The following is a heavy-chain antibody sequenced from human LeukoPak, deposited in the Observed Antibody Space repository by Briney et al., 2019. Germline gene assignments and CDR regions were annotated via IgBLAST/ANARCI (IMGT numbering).Heavy chain of an antibody. CDR3: ARVTGDMREDYFAY. J-gene: IGHJ4*02. CDR2: IYYSGST. V-gene: IGHV4-59*01. Sequence: PSETLSLTCTVSGGSISSYYWSWIRQPPGKGLEWIGYIYYSGSTNYNPSLKSRVTISVDTSKNQFSLKLSSVTAADTAVYYCARVTGDMREDYFAYWGRATLVTV. D-gene: IGHD2-15*01. CDR1: GGSISSYY.